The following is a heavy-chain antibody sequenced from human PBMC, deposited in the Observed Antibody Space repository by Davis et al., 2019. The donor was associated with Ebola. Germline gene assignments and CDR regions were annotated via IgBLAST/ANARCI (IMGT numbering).Heavy chain of an antibody. CDR1: GFTFSSYW. CDR2: INSDGSST. D-gene: IGHD2-15*01. Sequence: GESLKISCAASGFTFSSYWMHWVRQAPGKGLVWVSRINSDGSSTSYADSVKGRFTISRDNAKNTLYLQMNSLRAEDTAVYYCAKEITGGIVAVATTPLDYWGQGTLVTVSS. J-gene: IGHJ4*02. V-gene: IGHV3-74*01. CDR3: AKEITGGIVAVATTPLDY.